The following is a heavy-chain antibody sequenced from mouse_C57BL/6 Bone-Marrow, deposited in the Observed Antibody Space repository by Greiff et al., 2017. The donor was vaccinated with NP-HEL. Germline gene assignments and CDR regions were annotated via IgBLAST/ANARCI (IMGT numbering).Heavy chain of an antibody. Sequence: QPQQSWAAVSPPFSSFNLSCKASGYTFTSYWMHWVKQRPGQGLEWIGYINPSSGYTKYNQKFKDKATLTADKSSSTAYMQLSSLTYEDSAVYYCARLNYYGSSYAMDYWGQGTSVTVSS. D-gene: IGHD1-1*01. J-gene: IGHJ4*01. CDR1: GYTFTSYW. V-gene: IGHV1-7*01. CDR3: ARLNYYGSSYAMDY. CDR2: INPSSGYT.